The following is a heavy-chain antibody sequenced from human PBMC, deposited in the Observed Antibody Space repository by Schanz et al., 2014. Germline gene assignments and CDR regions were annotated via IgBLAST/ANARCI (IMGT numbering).Heavy chain of an antibody. Sequence: QVQLVQSGAEVKKPGASVKVSCKASGYTFNNYTYVMIWVRQARGQGLEWVGRFIPILGIATYAQKFQGRVTMTRNTSMSTAYIELHILTSEDTAVYYCARGRTFDYWGQGTLVTVSS. J-gene: IGHJ4*02. CDR3: ARGRTFDY. CDR1: GYTFNNYTYV. CDR2: FIPILGIA. V-gene: IGHV1-8*01.